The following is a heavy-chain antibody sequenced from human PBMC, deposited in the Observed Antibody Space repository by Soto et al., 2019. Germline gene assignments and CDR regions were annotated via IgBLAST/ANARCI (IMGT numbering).Heavy chain of an antibody. CDR2: ISYDGSNK. Sequence: GGSLRLSCAASGFTFSSYAMHWVRQAPGKGLEWVAVISYDGSNKYYADSVKGRFTISRDNSKNTLYLQMNSLRAEDTAVYYCARDRSSIAANGAYYYYYGMDVWGQGTTVTVSS. CDR1: GFTFSSYA. V-gene: IGHV3-30-3*01. J-gene: IGHJ6*02. D-gene: IGHD6-6*01. CDR3: ARDRSSIAANGAYYYYYGMDV.